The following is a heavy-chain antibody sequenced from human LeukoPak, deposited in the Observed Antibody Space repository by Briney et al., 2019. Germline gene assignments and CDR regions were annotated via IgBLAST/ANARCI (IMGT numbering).Heavy chain of an antibody. CDR3: ARYSGYRSLDY. Sequence: PSETLSLTCTVSGGSISSYYWSWIRQPPGKGLEWIGYIYYSGSTNYNPSLKSRVTISVDTSKNQFSLKLSSVTAADTAVYYCARYSGYRSLDYWGQGTLVTVSS. CDR2: IYYSGST. CDR1: GGSISSYY. J-gene: IGHJ4*02. V-gene: IGHV4-59*12. D-gene: IGHD5-12*01.